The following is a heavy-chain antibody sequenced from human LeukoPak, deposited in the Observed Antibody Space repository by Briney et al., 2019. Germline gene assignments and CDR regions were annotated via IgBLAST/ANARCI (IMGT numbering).Heavy chain of an antibody. D-gene: IGHD2-15*01. Sequence: GGSLRLSCAVSGSTFADYGMDWVRQAPGKGLGWVCLISGGGVSTYYAESVKARFTSSRDNNKNSLYLQLDSLRTEDTAFYYCAKDLGPSGAAWFDPWGQGTLVTVSS. V-gene: IGHV3-43*02. CDR2: ISGGGVST. J-gene: IGHJ5*02. CDR1: GSTFADYG. CDR3: AKDLGPSGAAWFDP.